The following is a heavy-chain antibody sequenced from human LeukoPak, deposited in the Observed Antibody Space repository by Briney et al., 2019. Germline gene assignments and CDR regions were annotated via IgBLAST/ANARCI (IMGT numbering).Heavy chain of an antibody. D-gene: IGHD4-23*01. J-gene: IGHJ5*02. CDR1: GYTFTSYG. Sequence: ASVKVSCKASGYTFTSYGISWVRQAPGQGLEWMGWISAYNGNTNYAQKLQGRVTMTTDTSTSTAYMELRSLRSDDTAVYYCARDQISVEAGWFDPWGQGTLVTVSS. CDR3: ARDQISVEAGWFDP. V-gene: IGHV1-18*01. CDR2: ISAYNGNT.